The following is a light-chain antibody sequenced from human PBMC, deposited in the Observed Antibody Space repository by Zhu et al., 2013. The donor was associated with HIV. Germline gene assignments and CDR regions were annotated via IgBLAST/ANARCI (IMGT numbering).Light chain of an antibody. Sequence: QSVLTQPPSVSAAPGQKVTISCSGSSSNIGNNYVSWYQQLPGTAPKLLIFDNYKRPSGIPGRFSASKSGTSATLGITGLQTGDEADYYCGTWDSSLSAGVFGGGTKLTVL. J-gene: IGLJ2*01. CDR1: SSNIGNNY. V-gene: IGLV1-51*01. CDR2: DNY. CDR3: GTWDSSLSAGV.